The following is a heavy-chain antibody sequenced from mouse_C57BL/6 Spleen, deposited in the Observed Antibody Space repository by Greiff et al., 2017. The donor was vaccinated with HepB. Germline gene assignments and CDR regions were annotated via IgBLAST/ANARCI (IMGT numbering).Heavy chain of an antibody. CDR3: ARGSDGYYYAMDY. Sequence: QVQLQQSGPELVKPGASVKISCKASGYAFSSSWMNWVKQRPGKGLEWIGRIYPGDGDTNYNGKFKGKATLTADKSSSTAYMQLSSLTSEDSAVYFCARGSDGYYYAMDYWGQGTSVTVSS. CDR2: IYPGDGDT. J-gene: IGHJ4*01. V-gene: IGHV1-82*01. CDR1: GYAFSSSW. D-gene: IGHD2-3*01.